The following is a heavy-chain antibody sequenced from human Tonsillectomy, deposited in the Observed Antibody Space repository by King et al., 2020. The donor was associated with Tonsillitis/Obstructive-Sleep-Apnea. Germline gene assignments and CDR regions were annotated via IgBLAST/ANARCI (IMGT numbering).Heavy chain of an antibody. V-gene: IGHV1-46*04. Sequence: VQLVESGAEVRMPGASVRVSCKASGYSFTTSYVHWVRQAPGQGLDWLGIINPSDGITTYAQKLQGRVTMTRDTSTSTIYMELSRLRSDDTAVYYCARDRPIDRVIDCWGQGTLVTVSS. J-gene: IGHJ4*02. CDR3: ARDRPIDRVIDC. CDR2: INPSDGIT. CDR1: GYSFTTSY.